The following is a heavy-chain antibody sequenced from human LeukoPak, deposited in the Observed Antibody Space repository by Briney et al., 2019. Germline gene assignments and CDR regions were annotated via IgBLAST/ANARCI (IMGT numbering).Heavy chain of an antibody. CDR3: ATESTRELGLL. CDR1: GVSFSGYY. D-gene: IGHD3-10*01. J-gene: IGHJ4*02. V-gene: IGHV4-34*01. CDR2: INHSGST. Sequence: SETLSLTCAVYGVSFSGYYWSWIRQPPGKGLEWIGEINHSGSTNYNPSLKSRVTISVDTSKNQFSLKLRSVTAADTAVYYCATESTRELGLLWGQGTLVTVSS.